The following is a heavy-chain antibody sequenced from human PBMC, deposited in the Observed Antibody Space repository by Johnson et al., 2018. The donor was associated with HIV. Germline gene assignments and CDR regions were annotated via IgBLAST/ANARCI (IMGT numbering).Heavy chain of an antibody. V-gene: IGHV3-30*02. CDR2: IRYDGSNK. CDR3: AKELVVTAPGAFDI. CDR1: GFTFSSYG. Sequence: QMMLVESGGGVVQPGGSLRLSCAASGFTFSSYGMHWVRQAPGKGLEWVTFIRYDGSNKYYADSVKGRFTISRDNSKNTLDLQMSSLRAEDTAVYDCAKELVVTAPGAFDIWGQGTMVTVSS. J-gene: IGHJ3*02. D-gene: IGHD2-21*02.